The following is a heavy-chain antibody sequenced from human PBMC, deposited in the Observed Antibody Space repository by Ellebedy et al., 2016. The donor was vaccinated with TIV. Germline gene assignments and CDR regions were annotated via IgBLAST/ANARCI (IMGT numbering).Heavy chain of an antibody. J-gene: IGHJ3*02. Sequence: MPSETLSLTCTVSGGSISDYYWSWIRQPAGKGLEWIGRVYNTRSNKYNPSLNSRVTMSVDMSKNQFSLKLHSVTAADTAVYYCARQGLRWVGELRTLDAFDIWGQGTMVTVSS. CDR2: VYNTRSN. V-gene: IGHV4-4*07. D-gene: IGHD3-10*01. CDR3: ARQGLRWVGELRTLDAFDI. CDR1: GGSISDYY.